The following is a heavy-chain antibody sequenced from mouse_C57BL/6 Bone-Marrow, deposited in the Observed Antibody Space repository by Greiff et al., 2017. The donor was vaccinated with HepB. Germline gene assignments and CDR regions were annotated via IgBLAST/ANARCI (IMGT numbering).Heavy chain of an antibody. CDR2: IDPETGGT. CDR1: GYTFTDYE. Sequence: VQLQQSGAELVRPGASVTLSCKASGYTFTDYEMHWVKQTPVHGLEWIGAIDPETGGTAYNQKFKGKAILTADKSSSTAYMELRSLTSEDSAVYYCTREDLLLRYFWYFDVWGTGTTVTVSS. V-gene: IGHV1-15*01. CDR3: TREDLLLRYFWYFDV. D-gene: IGHD1-1*01. J-gene: IGHJ1*03.